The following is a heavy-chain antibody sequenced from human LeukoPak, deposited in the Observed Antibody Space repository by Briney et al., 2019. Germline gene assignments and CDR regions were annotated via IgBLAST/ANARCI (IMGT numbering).Heavy chain of an antibody. Sequence: RGSLRPSCAPSGFTFSSYAMSWVRQPPGKWLEWVSAISGSGGSTYYADSVKGRFTISGDNSKNTLYLQMNSLRAEDTAVYYCANTGPVTTGYWGQGTLVTVSS. CDR2: ISGSGGST. D-gene: IGHD3-22*01. CDR3: ANTGPVTTGY. V-gene: IGHV3-23*01. CDR1: GFTFSSYA. J-gene: IGHJ4*02.